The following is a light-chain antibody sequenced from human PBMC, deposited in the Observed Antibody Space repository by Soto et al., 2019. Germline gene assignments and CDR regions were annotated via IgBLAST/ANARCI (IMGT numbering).Light chain of an antibody. J-gene: IGKJ4*01. V-gene: IGKV3-20*01. CDR2: GAS. Sequence: EIVLTQCPGTLSFSAGERAALSCMASQSVSSTYLAWYQQKPGQAPRLLIYGASSRATGIPDRFSGSGSGTDFTLTISRLEPEDFAVYYCQQYGSSPLTFGGGTKVDI. CDR1: QSVSSTY. CDR3: QQYGSSPLT.